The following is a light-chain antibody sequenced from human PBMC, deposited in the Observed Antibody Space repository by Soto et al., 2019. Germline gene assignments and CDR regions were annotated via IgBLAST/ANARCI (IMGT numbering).Light chain of an antibody. Sequence: EIVLTQSPATLSLSPGERATFPCRESQSLSSELVWYQQKPGRALRLLIDGASNRATGIPDRFSGSGAGTDFTLTIISLQSDDSAVYLCQQYSDWPITFGQGTRLEIK. V-gene: IGKV3-11*01. CDR1: QSLSSE. CDR3: QQYSDWPIT. J-gene: IGKJ5*01. CDR2: GAS.